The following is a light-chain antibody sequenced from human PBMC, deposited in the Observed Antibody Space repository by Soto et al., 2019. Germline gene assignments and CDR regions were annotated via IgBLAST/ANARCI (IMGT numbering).Light chain of an antibody. CDR3: ASYTSARISV. CDR2: DVS. J-gene: IGLJ2*01. CDR1: SSDIGAYNS. V-gene: IGLV2-14*03. Sequence: QSVLTQPASVSASPGQSITISCTGTSSDIGAYNSVSWYQQHPGKAPQLMIYDVSYRPSGISSRFSGSKSGNTASLAISGLQADDDADYYCASYTSARISVFGGGTKLTVL.